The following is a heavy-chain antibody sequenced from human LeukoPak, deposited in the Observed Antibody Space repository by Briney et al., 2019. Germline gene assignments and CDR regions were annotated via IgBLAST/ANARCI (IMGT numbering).Heavy chain of an antibody. D-gene: IGHD5-24*01. CDR1: GFTFSDYR. V-gene: IGHV3-48*01. J-gene: IGHJ4*02. CDR3: ARDYKYAFDI. CDR2: IGIDSGNT. Sequence: PGGSLRLSCAASGFTFSDYRMNWVRQAPGKGREWIAYIGIDSGNTNYADSVKGRFTISGDKAKNSLYLQMNSLRVEDTAVYYCARDYKYAFDIWGQGTLVTVSS.